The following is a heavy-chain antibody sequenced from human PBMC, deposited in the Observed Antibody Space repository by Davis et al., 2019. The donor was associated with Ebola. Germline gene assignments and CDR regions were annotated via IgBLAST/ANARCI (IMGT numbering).Heavy chain of an antibody. CDR1: GYTFTSYG. CDR3: AADPHYYYYYGMDV. V-gene: IGHV1-2*04. Sequence: AASVKVSCKASGYTFTSYGISWVRQAPGQGLEWMGWINPNSGGTNYAQKFQGWVTMTRDTSMSTAYMELSRLRSDDTAVYYCAADPHYYYYYGMDVWGQGTTVTVSS. J-gene: IGHJ6*02. CDR2: INPNSGGT.